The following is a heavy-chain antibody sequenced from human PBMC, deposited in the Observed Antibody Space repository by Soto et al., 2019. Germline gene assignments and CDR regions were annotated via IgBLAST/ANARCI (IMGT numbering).Heavy chain of an antibody. V-gene: IGHV3-74*01. CDR2: ISGDGVRT. CDR1: GFPFSSYW. Sequence: EVQLVESGGDLVQRGGSLRLSCAASGFPFSSYWMHWVRHTPGKGLDWVARISGDGVRTYYAESVTGRVTVSRDNATNNISMQVSGASSEDTDIYHCTRKYFGVTTGYYTDYWGEGTLVSVSS. CDR3: TRKYFGVTTGYYTDY. D-gene: IGHD3-9*01. J-gene: IGHJ4*02.